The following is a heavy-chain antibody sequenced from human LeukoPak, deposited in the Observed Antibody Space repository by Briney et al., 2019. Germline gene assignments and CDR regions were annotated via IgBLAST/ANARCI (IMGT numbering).Heavy chain of an antibody. V-gene: IGHV4-34*01. CDR3: AAGSSYGPFDY. D-gene: IGHD5-18*01. J-gene: IGHJ4*02. Sequence: TSETLSLTCAVYGGPFSDYYWSWIRQPPGKGLEWIGKINHSGSTNYSPSLKSRVTISIDTSKNQFSLKLSSVTAADTAVYYCAAGSSYGPFDYWGQGTLVTVSS. CDR1: GGPFSDYY. CDR2: INHSGST.